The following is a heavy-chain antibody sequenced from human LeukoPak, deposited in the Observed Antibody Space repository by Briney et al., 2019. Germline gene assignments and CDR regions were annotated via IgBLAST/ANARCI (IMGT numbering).Heavy chain of an antibody. CDR1: GYTLTSYG. CDR3: ASGPYYDFWSGYYEQYYYYYYGMDV. V-gene: IGHV1-18*01. CDR2: ISAYNGNT. J-gene: IGHJ6*02. Sequence: ASVKVSCKVSGYTLTSYGINWMRQAPGQGLEWMGWISAYNGNTNYAQKLQGRVTMTTDTSTSTAYMELRSLRSDDTAVYYCASGPYYDFWSGYYEQYYYYYYGMDVWGQGTTVTVSS. D-gene: IGHD3-3*01.